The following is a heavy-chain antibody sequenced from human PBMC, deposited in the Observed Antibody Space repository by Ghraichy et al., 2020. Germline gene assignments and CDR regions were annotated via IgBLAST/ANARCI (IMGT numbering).Heavy chain of an antibody. V-gene: IGHV7-4-1*01. J-gene: IGHJ4*02. CDR3: ARDDERLIHLQY. CDR2: INTKTGNP. Sequence: ASVKVSCKAAGYDFSRFAMNWVRQSPGQGPEWMEWINTKTGNPTYAQDFTGRFVFSLDTSVSTAYLYIGSLKTEDTAVYYCARDDERLIHLQYWGQGTLVTAFS. CDR1: GYDFSRFA. D-gene: IGHD5-18*01.